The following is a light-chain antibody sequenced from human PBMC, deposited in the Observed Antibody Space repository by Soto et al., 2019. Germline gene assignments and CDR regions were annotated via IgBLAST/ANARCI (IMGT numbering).Light chain of an antibody. V-gene: IGKV1-5*01. CDR1: QSISSW. J-gene: IGKJ1*01. CDR3: QQLNFFPIT. Sequence: DIQMTQSPSTLSASVGDRVTITCRASQSISSWLAWYQQKPGKAPKLLISDASSLGSGVPSRFSGSGSGTEFTLTITSLQPEDFATYYCQQLNFFPITFGQGTKVDI. CDR2: DAS.